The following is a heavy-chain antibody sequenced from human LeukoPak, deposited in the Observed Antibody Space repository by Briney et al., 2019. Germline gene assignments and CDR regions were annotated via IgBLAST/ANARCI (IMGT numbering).Heavy chain of an antibody. CDR3: ARDNTYYYDSSGLFDH. D-gene: IGHD3-22*01. V-gene: IGHV3-7*01. J-gene: IGHJ4*02. CDR2: IKPDGSEK. Sequence: GGSLRLSCVASGFTFSSYWMSWVRQAPGKGLEWVANIKPDGSEKYYVDSVKGRFTISRDNAKNSLYLQMNSLRAEDTAVYYCARDNTYYYDSSGLFDHWGQGTLVTVSS. CDR1: GFTFSSYW.